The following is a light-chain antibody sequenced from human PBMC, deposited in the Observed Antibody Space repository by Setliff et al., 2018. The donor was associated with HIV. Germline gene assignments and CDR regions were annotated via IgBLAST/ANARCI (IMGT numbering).Light chain of an antibody. CDR1: SGRIASNY. Sequence: NFMLSQPHSVSESPGKTVTISCTRSSGRIASNYVQWYQQRPGSPPTSVIYDDDQRPSGVPDRFSGSIDSSSNSASLTMSGLTAEDEADYYCQSYDGNTQNVFGTGTKVT. V-gene: IGLV6-57*01. CDR2: DDD. J-gene: IGLJ1*01. CDR3: QSYDGNTQNV.